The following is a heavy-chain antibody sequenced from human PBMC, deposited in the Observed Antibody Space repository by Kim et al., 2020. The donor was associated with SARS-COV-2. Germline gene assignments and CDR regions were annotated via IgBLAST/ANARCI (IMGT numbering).Heavy chain of an antibody. J-gene: IGHJ6*02. CDR3: ARRSGLAGMDV. V-gene: IGHV4-34*01. Sequence: SETLSLTCAVYGGSFSGYYWSWIRQPPGKGLEWIGEINHSGSTNYNPSLKSRVTISVDTSKNQFSLKLSSVTAADTAVYYCARRSGLAGMDVWGQGTTVTVSS. CDR2: INHSGST. CDR1: GGSFSGYY. D-gene: IGHD5-12*01.